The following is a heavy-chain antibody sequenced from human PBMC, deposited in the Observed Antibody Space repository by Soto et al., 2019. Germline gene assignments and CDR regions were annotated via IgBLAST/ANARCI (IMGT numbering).Heavy chain of an antibody. CDR1: GGSIRSSF. D-gene: IGHD3-10*01. CDR3: ARGRDRVRGVIISYYYYGMDV. J-gene: IGHJ6*02. V-gene: IGHV4-59*01. Sequence: SETLSLTCTVSGGSIRSSFWSWIRQPPGKGLEWIGHVFYSGSTDYNPSLKSRLTFSVDTSKNQFSLKLSSVTAADTAVYYCARGRDRVRGVIISYYYYGMDVWGQGTTVTVSS. CDR2: VFYSGST.